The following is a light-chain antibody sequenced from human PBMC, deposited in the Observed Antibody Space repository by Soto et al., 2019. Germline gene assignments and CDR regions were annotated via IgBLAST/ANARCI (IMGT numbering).Light chain of an antibody. CDR2: EVS. Sequence: QSALTQPASVSGSPGQSITISCTGTSSDIGNYDCVSWYQQVPGTAPKAMIYEVSSRPSGVSNRFSGSKSGNTASLTISGLHAEHEAYYYCSSYTTSTSFILFGGGTKLTVL. J-gene: IGLJ2*01. V-gene: IGLV2-14*01. CDR1: SSDIGNYDC. CDR3: SSYTTSTSFIL.